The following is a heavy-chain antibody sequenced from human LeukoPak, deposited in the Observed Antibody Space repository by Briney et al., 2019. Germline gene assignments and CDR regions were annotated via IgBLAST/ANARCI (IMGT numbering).Heavy chain of an antibody. D-gene: IGHD5-24*01. V-gene: IGHV4-38-2*02. CDR2: IYHSGST. CDR1: GYSISSGYY. Sequence: SETLSLTCTVSGYSISSGYYWGWIRQPPGKGLEWIGSIYHSGSTYYNPSLKSLVTISVDTSKNQFSLKLSSVTAADTAVYYCARARREMVDYWGQGTLVTVSS. J-gene: IGHJ4*02. CDR3: ARARREMVDY.